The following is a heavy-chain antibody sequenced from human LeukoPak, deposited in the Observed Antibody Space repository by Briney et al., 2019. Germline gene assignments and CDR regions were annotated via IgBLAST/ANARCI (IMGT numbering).Heavy chain of an antibody. J-gene: IGHJ3*02. CDR3: ARGPPAPPHRYYYGSGSYYNRVRVDI. V-gene: IGHV1-8*01. CDR1: GYTFTSYD. CDR2: MNPNSGNT. Sequence: GASVKVSCKASGYTFTSYDINWVRQATGQGLEWMGWMNPNSGNTGYAQKFQGRVTMTRNTSISTAYMELSSLRSEDTAVYYCARGPPAPPHRYYYGSGSYYNRVRVDIWGQGTMVSVSS. D-gene: IGHD3-10*01.